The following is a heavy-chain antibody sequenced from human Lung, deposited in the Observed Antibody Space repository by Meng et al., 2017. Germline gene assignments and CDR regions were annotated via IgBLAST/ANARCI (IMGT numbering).Heavy chain of an antibody. Sequence: ASVKVSCKASGYTFTSYGISWVQQAPGQGLEWMGWISAYNGNTNYAQKLQGRVTMTTDTSTSTAYMELRSLRSDDTAVYYCARDDLGATRGFGFDYWGQGTLVTVSS. CDR3: ARDDLGATRGFGFDY. V-gene: IGHV1-18*01. CDR1: GYTFTSYG. J-gene: IGHJ4*02. D-gene: IGHD1-26*01. CDR2: ISAYNGNT.